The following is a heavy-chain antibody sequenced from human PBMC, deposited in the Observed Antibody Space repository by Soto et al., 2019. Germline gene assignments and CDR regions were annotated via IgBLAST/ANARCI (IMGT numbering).Heavy chain of an antibody. Sequence: EVQLLESGGGLVQPGGSLRLSCAASGFTFSSYAMSWVRQAPGKGLEWVSAISGSGGSTYYADSVKGRFTISRDNSKNTLYLQMNSLSAEDTAVYFCAKEVAYGDDSDYWGQGTLVTVSS. D-gene: IGHD4-17*01. J-gene: IGHJ4*02. V-gene: IGHV3-23*01. CDR1: GFTFSSYA. CDR3: AKEVAYGDDSDY. CDR2: ISGSGGST.